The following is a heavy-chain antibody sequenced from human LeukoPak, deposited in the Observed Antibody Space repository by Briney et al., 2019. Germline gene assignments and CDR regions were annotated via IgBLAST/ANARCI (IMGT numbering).Heavy chain of an antibody. J-gene: IGHJ6*03. Sequence: SETLSLTCAVYGGSFSGYCWSWIRQPPGKGLEWIGEINHSGSTNYNPSLKSRVTISVDTSKNQFSLKLSSVTAADTAVYYCARRVGRWFGERAYYYNYMDVWGKGTTVTISS. CDR3: ARRVGRWFGERAYYYNYMDV. CDR1: GGSFSGYC. CDR2: INHSGST. V-gene: IGHV4-34*01. D-gene: IGHD3-10*01.